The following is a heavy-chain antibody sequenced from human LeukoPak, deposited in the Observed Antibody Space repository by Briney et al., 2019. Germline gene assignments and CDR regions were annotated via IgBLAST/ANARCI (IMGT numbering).Heavy chain of an antibody. V-gene: IGHV1-2*02. Sequence: ASVKVSCKASGYTFTGYYMHWVRQAPGQGLEWMGWINPNSGGTNYAQKFQGRVTMTRDTSISTAYMELSRLRSDDTAVYYCAKDGVPSRWFGRNYFDYWGQGTLVTVSS. CDR3: AKDGVPSRWFGRNYFDY. J-gene: IGHJ4*02. CDR1: GYTFTGYY. CDR2: INPNSGGT. D-gene: IGHD3-10*01.